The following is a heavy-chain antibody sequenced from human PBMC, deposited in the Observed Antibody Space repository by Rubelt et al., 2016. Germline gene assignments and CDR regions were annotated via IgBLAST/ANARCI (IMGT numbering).Heavy chain of an antibody. Sequence: QVQLVQSGADVKKPGASVKVSCEASGYTFTTYYMHWVRQAPGQGLEWMGWISVYNGNTNYAPQLQGRVNMTTDTSTSTAYMEPRCPRSDATAGYYCARYRAVTADYGDYEFDYGGQGTLVTVSS. V-gene: IGHV1-18*04. D-gene: IGHD4-17*01. CDR2: ISVYNGNT. CDR3: ARYRAVTADYGDYEFDY. J-gene: IGHJ4*02. CDR1: GYTFTTYY.